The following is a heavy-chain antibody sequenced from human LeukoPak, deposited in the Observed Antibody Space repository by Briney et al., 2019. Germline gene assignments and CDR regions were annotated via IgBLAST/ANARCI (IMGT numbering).Heavy chain of an antibody. CDR3: ARYGSGSYSDDHFQH. CDR1: GVSISGYY. D-gene: IGHD3-10*01. CDR2: IYYSGST. Sequence: PSETLSLTCTVSGVSISGYYWSWIRQPPRKGLEWIGFIYYSGSTKYNPSLKSRVTISVDTSKNQFSLKLTSVTAADTAVYYCARYGSGSYSDDHFQHWGQGTLVTVSS. J-gene: IGHJ1*01. V-gene: IGHV4-59*08.